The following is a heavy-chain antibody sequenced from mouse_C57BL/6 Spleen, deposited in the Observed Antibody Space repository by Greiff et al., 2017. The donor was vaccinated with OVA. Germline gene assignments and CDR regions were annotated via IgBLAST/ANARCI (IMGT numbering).Heavy chain of an antibody. CDR2: INYDGSST. D-gene: IGHD2-3*01. CDR3: AREGMIYPWYFDV. CDR1: GFTFRDYY. J-gene: IGHJ1*03. Sequence: EVQRVESEGGLVQPGSSMKLSCTASGFTFRDYYMAWVRQVPEKGLEWVANINYDGSSTCYLDSLKRGFIISRDYAKNILYLLMSSLKSDDTATYYCAREGMIYPWYFDVWGTGTTVTVSS. V-gene: IGHV5-16*01.